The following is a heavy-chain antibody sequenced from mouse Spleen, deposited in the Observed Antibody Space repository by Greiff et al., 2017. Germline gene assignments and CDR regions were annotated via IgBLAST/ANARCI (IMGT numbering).Heavy chain of an antibody. V-gene: IGHV3-2*02. Sequence: EVKLVESGPGLVKPSQSLSLTCTVTGYSITSDYAWNXIRQFPGNKLEWMGYISYSGSTSYNPSLKSRISITRDTSKNQFFLQLNSVTTEDTATYYCAKYGNYDYFDYWGQGTTLTVSS. D-gene: IGHD2-10*02. CDR2: ISYSGST. J-gene: IGHJ2*01. CDR3: AKYGNYDYFDY. CDR1: GYSITSDYA.